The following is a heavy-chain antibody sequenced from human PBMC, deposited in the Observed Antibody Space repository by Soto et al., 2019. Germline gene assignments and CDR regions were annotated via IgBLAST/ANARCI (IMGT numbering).Heavy chain of an antibody. V-gene: IGHV3-11*01. Sequence: QVQLVESGGDLVKPGGSLRLSCAASGYTFSDYYMSWIRQAPGKGLEWISYIDTSGTKIYYADSVKGRFTITRDNAKXXXXXXXXXXXXXXTXVYYCASHYDMWSGYLSPVDYWGQGTLVTVSS. CDR2: IDTSGTKI. CDR3: ASHYDMWSGYLSPVDY. D-gene: IGHD3-3*01. CDR1: GYTFSDYY. J-gene: IGHJ4*02.